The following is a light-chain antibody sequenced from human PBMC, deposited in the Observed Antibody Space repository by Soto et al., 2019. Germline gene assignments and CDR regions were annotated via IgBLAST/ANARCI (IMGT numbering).Light chain of an antibody. Sequence: EIVMTQSPVTLSVSPGERVTLSCRASQTVASNLAWYQQKPGQAPRVVLHGASTRATDFPARFSGSGSGTEFTLTISSLQSEDIGVYYCHQYNTWPRTFGQGTKVDIK. CDR1: QTVASN. CDR3: HQYNTWPRT. CDR2: GAS. V-gene: IGKV3-15*01. J-gene: IGKJ1*01.